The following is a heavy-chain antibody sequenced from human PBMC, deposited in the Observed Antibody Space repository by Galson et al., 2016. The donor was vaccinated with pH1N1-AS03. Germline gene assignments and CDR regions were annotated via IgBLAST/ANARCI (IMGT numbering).Heavy chain of an antibody. Sequence: SVKVSCKASGYTFTRYYMHWVRQAPGQGLEWMGRISPILHKPHYAQKFQGRVTITADRSTTTAYLELSSLTSHDTAVYFCARGDGWFDPWGQGTLVTVSS. CDR2: ISPILHKP. CDR3: ARGDGWFDP. J-gene: IGHJ5*02. CDR1: GYTFTRYY. V-gene: IGHV1-69*02.